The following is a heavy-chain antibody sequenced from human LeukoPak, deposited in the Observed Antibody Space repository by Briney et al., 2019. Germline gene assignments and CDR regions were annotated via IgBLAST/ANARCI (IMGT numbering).Heavy chain of an antibody. J-gene: IGHJ4*02. D-gene: IGHD2-2*01. CDR3: AVDTGAAMGGYYFDY. Sequence: SETLSLTCTVSGGSISSYYWSWIRQPAGKGLEWIGRIYTSGSTNYNPSLKSRVTMSVDTSKNQFSLKLSSVTAADTAVYYCAVDTGAAMGGYYFDYWGQGTLVTVSS. V-gene: IGHV4-4*07. CDR1: GGSISSYY. CDR2: IYTSGST.